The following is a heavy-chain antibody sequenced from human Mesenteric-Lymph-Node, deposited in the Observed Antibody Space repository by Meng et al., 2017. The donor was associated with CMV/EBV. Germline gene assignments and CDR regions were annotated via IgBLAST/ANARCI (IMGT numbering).Heavy chain of an antibody. CDR3: ARDVAAAGDY. CDR2: ISYDGSNK. J-gene: IGHJ4*02. D-gene: IGHD6-13*01. V-gene: IGHV3-30-3*01. CDR1: GFTFSSYA. Sequence: GGPLRLSCAASGFTFSSYAMHWVRQAPGKGLEWVAVISYDGSNKYYADSVKGRFTISRDNSKNTLYLQMNSLRAEDTAVYYCARDVAAAGDYWGQGTLVTVSS.